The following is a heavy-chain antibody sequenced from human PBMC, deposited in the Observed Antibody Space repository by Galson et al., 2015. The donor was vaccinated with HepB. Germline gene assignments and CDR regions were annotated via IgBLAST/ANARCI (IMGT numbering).Heavy chain of an antibody. CDR1: GNTFTGNY. V-gene: IGHV1-2*02. Sequence: SVKVSCKASGNTFTGNYIHWVRQAPGQGLEYMGWIYPSNGGTGVAQKFQGRVALAGDTSISTAYMELSGLRSDDAAVYYCAKETPKTGAFDSWGQGALVTVSS. CDR3: AKETPKTGAFDS. CDR2: IYPSNGGT. J-gene: IGHJ4*02. D-gene: IGHD2-8*02.